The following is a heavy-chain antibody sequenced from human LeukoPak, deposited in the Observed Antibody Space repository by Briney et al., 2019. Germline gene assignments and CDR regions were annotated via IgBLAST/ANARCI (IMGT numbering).Heavy chain of an antibody. CDR1: GITFSNYA. CDR3: AKYSSGYHAHFDS. D-gene: IGHD6-19*01. CDR2: ISGSAHKI. J-gene: IGHJ4*02. Sequence: GGFLRLSCVASGITFSNYAVRWVRQAPEKGLDWVSVISGSAHKIRYADSVKGRFTISRDNSKNTLYLQMNSLRAEDTAVYYCAKYSSGYHAHFDSWGQGTLVTVSS. V-gene: IGHV3-23*01.